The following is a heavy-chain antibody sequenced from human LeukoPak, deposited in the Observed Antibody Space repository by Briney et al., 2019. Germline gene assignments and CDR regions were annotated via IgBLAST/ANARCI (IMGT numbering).Heavy chain of an antibody. V-gene: IGHV3-20*04. Sequence: PGGSLRLSCAASGFTFDDYGMSWVRQAPGKELEWVSGINWNGGSTGYADSVKGRFTISRDNAKNSLYLQMNSLRAEDTALYYCAREQYQLLYGYYYMDVWGKGTTVTVSS. D-gene: IGHD2-2*02. CDR2: INWNGGST. CDR3: AREQYQLLYGYYYMDV. J-gene: IGHJ6*03. CDR1: GFTFDDYG.